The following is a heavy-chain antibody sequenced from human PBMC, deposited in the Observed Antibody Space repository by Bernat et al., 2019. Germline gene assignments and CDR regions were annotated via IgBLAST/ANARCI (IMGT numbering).Heavy chain of an antibody. CDR2: NGGSDGIT. J-gene: IGHJ6*02. CDR3: AKGAGGDYERV. Sequence: EVQLLESGGGLVQPGGSLRLSCAASGFTFSSYDMNWVRQAPGKGLEWVSANGGSDGITYYADSVKGRFTISRDNSKNTLSLQMNSLRAEDTAKYCCAKGAGGDYERVWGQGTTVTVSS. D-gene: IGHD4-17*01. CDR1: GFTFSSYD. V-gene: IGHV3-23*01.